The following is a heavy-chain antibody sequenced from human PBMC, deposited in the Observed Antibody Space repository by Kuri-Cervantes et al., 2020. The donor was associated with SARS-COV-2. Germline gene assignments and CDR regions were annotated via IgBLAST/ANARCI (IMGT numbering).Heavy chain of an antibody. Sequence: SVKVSCKASGGTFSSYAISWVRQAPGQGLEWMGGIIPIFGTANYAQKFQGGVTITADESTSTAYMELSSLRSEDTAVYYCATPDRGYSYGGYFDYWGQGTLVTVSS. CDR2: IIPIFGTA. J-gene: IGHJ4*02. D-gene: IGHD5-18*01. V-gene: IGHV1-69*13. CDR1: GGTFSSYA. CDR3: ATPDRGYSYGGYFDY.